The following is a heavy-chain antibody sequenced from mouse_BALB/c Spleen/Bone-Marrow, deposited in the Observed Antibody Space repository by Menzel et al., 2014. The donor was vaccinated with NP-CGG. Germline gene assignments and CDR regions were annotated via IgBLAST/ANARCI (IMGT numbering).Heavy chain of an antibody. CDR2: IWSGGTT. Sequence: VMLVESGPGLVQPSQSLSITCTVSGFSLIKFGIHWVRQPPGKGLEWLGVIWSGGTTDYNAVFKSRLSISKDKSKSQVFFKMNSLQADDTAVYYCARSGNHDYFDHWGQGTTLTVSS. CDR1: GFSLIKFG. CDR3: ARSGNHDYFDH. D-gene: IGHD2-1*01. V-gene: IGHV2-4*02. J-gene: IGHJ2*01.